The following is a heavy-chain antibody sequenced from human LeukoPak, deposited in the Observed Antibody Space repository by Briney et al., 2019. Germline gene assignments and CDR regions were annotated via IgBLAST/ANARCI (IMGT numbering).Heavy chain of an antibody. Sequence: GGSLRFSCAASGFTFSSYWMHWVRQAPGKGLVWVSRINSDGSSTSYADSVKGRFTISRDNAKNTLYLQMNSLRAEDTAVYYCARAPSHPGITGTTYYYYYYMDVWGKGTTVTVSS. V-gene: IGHV3-74*01. CDR1: GFTFSSYW. J-gene: IGHJ6*03. CDR2: INSDGSST. D-gene: IGHD1-20*01. CDR3: ARAPSHPGITGTTYYYYYYMDV.